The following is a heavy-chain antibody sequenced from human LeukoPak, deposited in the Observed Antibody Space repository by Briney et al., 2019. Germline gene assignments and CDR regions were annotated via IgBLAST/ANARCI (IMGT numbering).Heavy chain of an antibody. D-gene: IGHD5-18*01. J-gene: IGHJ4*02. CDR1: GFTFRDYY. CDR3: ARDELWSLYYFDY. CDR2: ISSSGSTI. Sequence: PGGSLRLSCAASGFTFRDYYMSWIRQAPGKGLEWVSYISSSGSTIYYADSVKGRFTISRDNAKNSLYLQMNSLRAEDTAVYYCARDELWSLYYFDYWGQGTLVTVSS. V-gene: IGHV3-11*01.